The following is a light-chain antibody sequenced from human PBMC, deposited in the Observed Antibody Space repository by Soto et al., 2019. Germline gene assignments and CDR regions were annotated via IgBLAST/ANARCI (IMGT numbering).Light chain of an antibody. Sequence: EVGLTQSPGTLSFSPGERATLSCRASQSVSSSYLAWYQQKPGQAPRLLIYGASSRATGIPDRFSGSGSGTDFTLTISRLEPEDFAVYYCQQYGSSPPTFGQGTKVDIK. V-gene: IGKV3-20*01. J-gene: IGKJ1*01. CDR3: QQYGSSPPT. CDR2: GAS. CDR1: QSVSSSY.